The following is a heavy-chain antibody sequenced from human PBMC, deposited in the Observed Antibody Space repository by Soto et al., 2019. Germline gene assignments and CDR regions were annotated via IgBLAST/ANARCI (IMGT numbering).Heavy chain of an antibody. V-gene: IGHV3-48*02. J-gene: IGHJ5*02. CDR1: GFTFSGNT. CDR3: ARDGASFDV. CDR2: ISKSGTTR. Sequence: GGSLRLSCAASGFTFSGNTVNWVRQAPGKGLEWVSYISKSGTTRYYAESVKGRFTISRDNAKNSLFLQMNSLRDEDTAVYYCARDGASFDVWGQGTLVTVSS. D-gene: IGHD2-15*01.